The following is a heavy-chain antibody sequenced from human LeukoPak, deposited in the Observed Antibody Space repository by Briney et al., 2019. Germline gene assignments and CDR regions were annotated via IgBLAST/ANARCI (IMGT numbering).Heavy chain of an antibody. Sequence: GGSLRLSCVASGFTFSSYAMSWVRQAPGKGLEWVSAISGSGVTTHYAGSVKGRFPISRDNSKNTLYPQMNSLRAEDTALYYCAKKVVVGATSPYSDFQDWGQGTLVTVSS. CDR3: AKKVVVGATSPYSDFQD. CDR2: ISGSGVTT. D-gene: IGHD2-15*01. CDR1: GFTFSSYA. J-gene: IGHJ1*01. V-gene: IGHV3-23*01.